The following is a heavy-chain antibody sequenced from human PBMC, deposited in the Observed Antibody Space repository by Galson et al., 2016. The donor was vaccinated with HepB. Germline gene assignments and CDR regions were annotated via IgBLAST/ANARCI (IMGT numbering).Heavy chain of an antibody. CDR3: IKARQYDVDFF. D-gene: IGHD3-16*01. CDR2: ITDDANRT. V-gene: IGHV3-23*01. CDR1: GFTFRSYG. J-gene: IGHJ4*02. Sequence: SLRLSCAASGFTFRSYGMSWVRQAPGKGLQWVSTITDDANRTHYADSVRGWFTISRDNYKNTLYLQMNRLTADDTALYYRIKARQYDVDFFWGQGILVTVST.